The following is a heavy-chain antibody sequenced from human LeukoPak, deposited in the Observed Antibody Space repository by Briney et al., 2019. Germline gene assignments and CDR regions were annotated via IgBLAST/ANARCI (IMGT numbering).Heavy chain of an antibody. V-gene: IGHV3-11*05. J-gene: IGHJ4*02. D-gene: IGHD1-26*01. CDR2: ISSSGSYT. CDR3: ARGVGATPDPFDR. CDR1: GFTFSDYY. Sequence: GGSLRLSCAASGFTFSDYYMSWIRQAPGKGLEWVSYISSSGSYTKYTDSVKGRFTISRDNAKNSLYLQMNSLRAEDTAVYYCARGVGATPDPFDRWGQGTLVTVSS.